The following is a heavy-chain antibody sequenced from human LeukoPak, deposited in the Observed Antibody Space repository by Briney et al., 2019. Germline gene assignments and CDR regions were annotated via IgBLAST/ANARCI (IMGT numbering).Heavy chain of an antibody. CDR3: ARARTSGYYFYWYFDL. D-gene: IGHD3-22*01. J-gene: IGHJ2*01. CDR2: ISSSGSTI. Sequence: GGSLRLSCAASGFTFSDYYMSWIRQAPGKGLEWVSYISSSGSTIYYADSVKGRFTISRDNAKNSLYLQMNSLRAEDTAVYYCARARTSGYYFYWYFDLWGRGTLVTASS. V-gene: IGHV3-11*04. CDR1: GFTFSDYY.